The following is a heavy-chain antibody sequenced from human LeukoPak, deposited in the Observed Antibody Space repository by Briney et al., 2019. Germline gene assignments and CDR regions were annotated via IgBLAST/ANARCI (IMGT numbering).Heavy chain of an antibody. CDR1: GYTFTSYD. CDR3: ARGQKYYDFWSGYYKASGSFDY. CDR2: MNPNSGNT. Sequence: GASVKVSCKASGYTFTSYDINWVRQATGQGLEWMGWMNPNSGNTGYAQEFQGRVTMTRNTSISTAYMELSSLRSEDTAVYYCARGQKYYDFWSGYYKASGSFDYWGQGTLVTVSS. J-gene: IGHJ4*02. D-gene: IGHD3-3*01. V-gene: IGHV1-8*01.